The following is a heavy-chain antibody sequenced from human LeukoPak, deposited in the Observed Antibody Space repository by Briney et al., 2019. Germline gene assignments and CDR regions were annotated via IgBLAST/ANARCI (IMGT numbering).Heavy chain of an antibody. CDR1: GGTFSSYA. J-gene: IGHJ4*02. CDR2: IIPIFGTA. CDR3: ARGDGYKRNLDY. Sequence: RASVKVSCKASGGTFSSYAISWVRQAPGQGLEWMGGIIPIFGTANYAQKFQGRVTITTDESTSTAYMELSSLRSEDTAVYYCARGDGYKRNLDYWGQGTLVTVSS. D-gene: IGHD5-24*01. V-gene: IGHV1-69*05.